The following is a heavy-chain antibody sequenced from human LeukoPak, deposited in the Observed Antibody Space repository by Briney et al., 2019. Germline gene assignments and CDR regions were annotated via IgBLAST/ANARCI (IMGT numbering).Heavy chain of an antibody. J-gene: IGHJ4*02. CDR3: ARQAAVAGTFDY. D-gene: IGHD6-19*01. V-gene: IGHV4-59*08. CDR2: IYYSGST. Sequence: PSETLSLTCTVSGGSISSYYWSWIRQPPGKGLEWIGYIYYSGSTNYNPSLKSRVTISVDTSKNQSSLKLSSVTAADTAVYYCARQAAVAGTFDYWGQGTLVTVSS. CDR1: GGSISSYY.